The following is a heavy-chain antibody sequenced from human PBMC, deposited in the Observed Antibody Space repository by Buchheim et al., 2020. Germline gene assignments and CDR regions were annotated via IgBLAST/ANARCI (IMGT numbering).Heavy chain of an antibody. CDR3: ARTGGDHQGGDY. CDR2: INYSGRT. V-gene: IGHV4-59*01. Sequence: QVQLQESGPGLVKPSETLSLTCTVSGGSISGYNWNWIRQPPGKGLEWIGFINYSGRTNSNPSLRSRVPLSVDTSKNQFSLKLTSVTAADTAVYYCARTGGDHQGGDYWGQGTL. J-gene: IGHJ4*02. CDR1: GGSISGYN. D-gene: IGHD4-17*01.